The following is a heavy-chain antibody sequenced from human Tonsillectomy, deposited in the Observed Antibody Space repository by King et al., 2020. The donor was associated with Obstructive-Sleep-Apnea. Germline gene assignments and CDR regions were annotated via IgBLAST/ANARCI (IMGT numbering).Heavy chain of an antibody. CDR3: ARDNVGMGYFDL. CDR2: IYHSGST. D-gene: IGHD7-27*01. V-gene: IGHV4-38-2*02. J-gene: IGHJ2*01. CDR1: NYSISSAYY. Sequence: VQLQESGPGLVKPSETLSLTCNVSNYSISSAYYWGWLRQPPGKGLEWIGSIYHSGSTYYNPSLKSRIPISVDTSKTQFSLKLSSVTAADTAVYFCARDNVGMGYFDLWGRGSLVTVSS.